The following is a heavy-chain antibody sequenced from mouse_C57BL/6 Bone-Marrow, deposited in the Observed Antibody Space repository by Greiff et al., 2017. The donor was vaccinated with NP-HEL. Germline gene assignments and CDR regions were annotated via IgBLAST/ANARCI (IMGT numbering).Heavy chain of an antibody. J-gene: IGHJ3*01. CDR2: INPGSGGT. CDR1: GYAFTNYL. D-gene: IGHD2-5*01. V-gene: IGHV1-54*01. Sequence: QVQLKQSGAELVRPGTSVKVSCKASGYAFTNYLIEWVKQRPGQGLEWIGVINPGSGGTNYNEKFKGKATLTADKSSSTAYMQLSSLTSEDSAVYYCARRNYSNYAWFAYWGQGTLVTVSA. CDR3: ARRNYSNYAWFAY.